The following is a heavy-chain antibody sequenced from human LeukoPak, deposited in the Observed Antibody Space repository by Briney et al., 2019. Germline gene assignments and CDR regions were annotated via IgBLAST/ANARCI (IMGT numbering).Heavy chain of an antibody. CDR3: ARTYYYEVAFDI. Sequence: ASVKVSCKASGYTFTSYDINWERQATGQGLEWMGWMNPNSGNTGYAQKFQGRVTITRNTSISTAYMELSSLRSEDTAVYYCARTYYYEVAFDIWGQGTMVTVSS. D-gene: IGHD3-22*01. CDR1: GYTFTSYD. CDR2: MNPNSGNT. J-gene: IGHJ3*02. V-gene: IGHV1-8*03.